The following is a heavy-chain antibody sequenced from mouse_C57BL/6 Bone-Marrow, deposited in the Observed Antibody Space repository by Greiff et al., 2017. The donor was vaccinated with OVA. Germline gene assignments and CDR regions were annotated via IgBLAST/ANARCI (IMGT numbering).Heavy chain of an antibody. CDR3: ARGDYSNYGDY. D-gene: IGHD2-5*01. J-gene: IGHJ2*01. CDR1: GYSITSGYY. Sequence: EVQLQQSGPGLVKPSQSLSLTCSVTGYSITSGYYWNWIRQFPGNKLEWMGYISYDGSNNYNPSLKNRISITRDTSKNQFFLKLNSVTTEDTATYYCARGDYSNYGDYWGQGTTLTVSS. CDR2: ISYDGSN. V-gene: IGHV3-6*01.